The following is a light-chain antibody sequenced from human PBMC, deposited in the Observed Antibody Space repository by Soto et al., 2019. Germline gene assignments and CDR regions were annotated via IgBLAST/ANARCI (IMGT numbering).Light chain of an antibody. J-gene: IGLJ1*01. CDR2: SDN. CDR1: SSNIVSYS. Sequence: QSVLTQPPSASGTPGQRVTMSCSGSSSNIVSYSVSWYLHLPGTAPKLLIYSDNQRPSGVPDRFSGSKSGTSASLAISGLRAEDEADYYCSSYTGSSTRYVFGTGTKLTVL. V-gene: IGLV1-44*01. CDR3: SSYTGSSTRYV.